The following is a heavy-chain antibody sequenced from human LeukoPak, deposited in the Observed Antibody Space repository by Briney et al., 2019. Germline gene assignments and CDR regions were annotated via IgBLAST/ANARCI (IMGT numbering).Heavy chain of an antibody. CDR1: GGSISSYY. CDR3: ARGLGYSYPVHLAG. V-gene: IGHV4-59*01. D-gene: IGHD5-18*01. J-gene: IGHJ4*02. CDR2: IFHSGST. Sequence: SETLSLTCNVSGGSISSYYWSWIRQSPGKGLEWIGHIFHSGSTNYNPSLKSRVTISVDTSKNQFSLKLSSVTAADTAVYYCARGLGYSYPVHLAGWGQGTLVTVSS.